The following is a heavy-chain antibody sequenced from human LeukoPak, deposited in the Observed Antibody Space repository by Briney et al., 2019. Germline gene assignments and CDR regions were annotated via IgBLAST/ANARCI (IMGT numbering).Heavy chain of an antibody. CDR1: GFTFSSYA. D-gene: IGHD3-10*01. CDR2: ISYDGSNK. CDR3: AKDRELLWFGELASGLDP. Sequence: GRSLRLSCAASGFTFSSYAMHWVRQAPGKGLEWVAVISYDGSNKYYADSVKGRFTISRDNSKNTLYLQMNSLRAEDTAVYYCAKDRELLWFGELASGLDPWGQGTLVTVSS. V-gene: IGHV3-30*04. J-gene: IGHJ5*02.